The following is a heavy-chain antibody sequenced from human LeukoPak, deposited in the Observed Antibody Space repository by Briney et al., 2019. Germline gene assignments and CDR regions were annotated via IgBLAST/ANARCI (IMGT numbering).Heavy chain of an antibody. D-gene: IGHD3-10*01. Sequence: PGGTLRLSCAASGFPISTNGMSWVRQAPGKGLEWVSAISGSGGNTYYADSVKGRFTISRDNSKNTLYLQMNSLRAEDTAVYYCAKDRRAGSYDYWGQGTLVTVSS. CDR1: GFPISTNG. V-gene: IGHV3-23*01. CDR2: ISGSGGNT. J-gene: IGHJ4*02. CDR3: AKDRRAGSYDY.